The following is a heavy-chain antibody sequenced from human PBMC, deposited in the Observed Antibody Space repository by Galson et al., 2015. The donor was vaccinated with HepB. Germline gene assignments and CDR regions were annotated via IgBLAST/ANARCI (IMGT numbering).Heavy chain of an antibody. D-gene: IGHD2-15*01. Sequence: PALVKPTQTLTLTCTFSGFSLSTSGVGVGWIRQPPGKALEWLALIYWDDDKRYSPSLKSRLTITKDTSKNQVVLTMTNMDPVDTATFYCAHRRYCSGGSCYWGGWFDPWGQGTLVTVSS. CDR3: AHRRYCSGGSCYWGGWFDP. CDR2: IYWDDDK. V-gene: IGHV2-5*02. J-gene: IGHJ5*02. CDR1: GFSLSTSGVG.